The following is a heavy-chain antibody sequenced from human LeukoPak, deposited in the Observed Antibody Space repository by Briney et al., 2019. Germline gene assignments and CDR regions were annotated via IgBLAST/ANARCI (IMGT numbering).Heavy chain of an antibody. D-gene: IGHD3-22*01. CDR2: IYYSGST. CDR3: ASWGNDYDFDY. V-gene: IGHV4-31*11. J-gene: IGHJ4*02. Sequence: SETLSLTCAVYGGSLSGYYWSWIRQHPGKGLEWIGHIYYSGSTYYNPSLKSRVTISVDTSKNQFSLKLSSVTAADTAIYYCASWGNDYDFDYWGQGTLVTVSS. CDR1: GGSLSGYY.